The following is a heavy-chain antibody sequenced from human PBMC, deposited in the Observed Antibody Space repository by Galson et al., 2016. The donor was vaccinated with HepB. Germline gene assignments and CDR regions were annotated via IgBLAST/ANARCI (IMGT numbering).Heavy chain of an antibody. CDR1: GFTFGSYG. CDR2: ISYVGSRQ. Sequence: SLRLSCAASGFTFGSYGMHWVRQAPGEGLEWVAVISYVGSRQYYADSVGGRFTISRDNSKNTLFLQMNSLTVEDTAVYYCAKEASEYCSDGICFYYGMDVWGQGTTVTVSS. CDR3: AKEASEYCSDGICFYYGMDV. D-gene: IGHD2-15*01. J-gene: IGHJ6*02. V-gene: IGHV3-30*18.